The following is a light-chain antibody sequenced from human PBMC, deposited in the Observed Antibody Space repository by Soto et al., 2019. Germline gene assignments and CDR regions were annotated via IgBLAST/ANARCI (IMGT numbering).Light chain of an antibody. J-gene: IGLJ2*01. CDR1: SSDVGTYEY. CDR2: DVS. Sequence: QSALTQPASVSGSPGQSITISCTGTSSDVGTYEYVSWYQHHPGKAPKLMIYDVSNRPSGVSDRFSGSKSGNTASLTISGVKAEDEADYYCSSYASNGDVLFGGGTKLTVL. V-gene: IGLV2-14*03. CDR3: SSYASNGDVL.